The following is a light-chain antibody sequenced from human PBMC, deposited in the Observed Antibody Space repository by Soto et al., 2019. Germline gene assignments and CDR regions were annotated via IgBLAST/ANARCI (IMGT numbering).Light chain of an antibody. CDR2: DDN. V-gene: IGLV3-21*04. Sequence: SYELSQPPSVSVAPGKTASITCGGNNVGSKSVHWYQQKPGQAPVLVIYDDNDRPSAIPERFSGSNSGNTATLTISRVEAGDEADYYCQVRDSSDEHKVFGGGTKRTVL. J-gene: IGLJ2*01. CDR3: QVRDSSDEHKV. CDR1: NVGSKS.